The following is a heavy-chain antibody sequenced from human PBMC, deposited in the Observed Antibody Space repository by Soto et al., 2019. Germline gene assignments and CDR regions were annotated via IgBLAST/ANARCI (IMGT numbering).Heavy chain of an antibody. CDR2: ISGSGGST. J-gene: IGHJ4*02. D-gene: IGHD2-15*01. CDR1: GFTFSSYA. V-gene: IGHV3-23*01. Sequence: EVQLLESGGGLVQPGGSLRLSCAASGFTFSSYAMSWVRQAPGKGLEWVSAISGSGGSTYYADSVKGRFTISRDNSKNTLYLQMNSLRAEDTAVYYCAKDQRGVGVGYCSGGSCYSDYWGQGTLVTVSS. CDR3: AKDQRGVGVGYCSGGSCYSDY.